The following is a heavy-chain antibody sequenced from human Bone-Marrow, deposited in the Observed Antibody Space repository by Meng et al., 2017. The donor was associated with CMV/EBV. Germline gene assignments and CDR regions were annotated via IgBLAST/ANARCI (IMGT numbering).Heavy chain of an antibody. CDR1: GFTFTSYA. J-gene: IGHJ3*02. CDR3: ARVRGGYSYFTPDI. V-gene: IGHV3-23*01. CDR2: ISGSAVNT. D-gene: IGHD5-18*01. Sequence: GESLKISCAASGFTFTSYAMSWVRQAPGKGLEWVSAISGSAVNTYYGDSVKGRFTISRDNAKNSLYLQMNSLRAEDTAVYYCARVRGGYSYFTPDIWGQGTMVTISS.